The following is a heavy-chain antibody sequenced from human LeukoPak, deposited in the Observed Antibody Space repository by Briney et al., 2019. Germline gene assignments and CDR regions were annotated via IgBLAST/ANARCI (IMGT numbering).Heavy chain of an antibody. CDR1: GFTFSSYS. D-gene: IGHD3-16*02. J-gene: IGHJ4*02. CDR2: ISSSSSYI. Sequence: GGSLRLSCAASGFTFSSYSMNWVRQAPGKGLEWVSSISSSSSYIYYADSVKGRFTISRDNAKNSLYLQMNSLRAEDTAVYYCAREEAYYDYVWGSYRYNGGEFDYWGQGTLVTVSS. CDR3: AREEAYYDYVWGSYRYNGGEFDY. V-gene: IGHV3-21*01.